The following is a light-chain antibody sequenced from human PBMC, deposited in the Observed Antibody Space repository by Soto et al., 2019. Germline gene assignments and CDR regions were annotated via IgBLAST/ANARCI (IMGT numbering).Light chain of an antibody. J-gene: IGKJ1*01. CDR3: QQYNNYLTWT. Sequence: DIQMTQSPSTLSASVGDRVTITCRASQSINRWLVWYQQKPGKAPKVLIFDASILASGVPSRFSGSGSGTEFTLTISCLQPDDFATYYCQQYNNYLTWTFGQGTKVDIK. CDR1: QSINRW. V-gene: IGKV1-5*01. CDR2: DAS.